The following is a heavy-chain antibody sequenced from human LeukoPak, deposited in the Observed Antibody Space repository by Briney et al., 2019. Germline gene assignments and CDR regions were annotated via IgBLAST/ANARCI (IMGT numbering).Heavy chain of an antibody. Sequence: GESLKISCKASGYSFTSYWIGWVRQMPGKGLEWMGIIYPGDSDTRYSPSFQGQVTISADKSISTAYLQWSSLKASDTAMCYCARRWYDILTGYYNGFDYWGQGTLVTVSS. J-gene: IGHJ4*02. D-gene: IGHD3-9*01. CDR2: IYPGDSDT. CDR1: GYSFTSYW. CDR3: ARRWYDILTGYYNGFDY. V-gene: IGHV5-51*01.